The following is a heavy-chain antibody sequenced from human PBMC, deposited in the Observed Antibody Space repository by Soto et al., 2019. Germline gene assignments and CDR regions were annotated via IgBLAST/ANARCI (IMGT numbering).Heavy chain of an antibody. Sequence: PSETLSLTCAVYGGSFSGYYWSWIRQPPGKGLEWIGEINHSGSTNYNPSLKSRVTISVDTSKNQFSLKLSSVTAADTAVYYCARGLNSYGIYYYGMDVWGQGTTXTVSS. CDR3: ARGLNSYGIYYYGMDV. CDR1: GGSFSGYY. J-gene: IGHJ6*02. D-gene: IGHD5-18*01. V-gene: IGHV4-34*01. CDR2: INHSGST.